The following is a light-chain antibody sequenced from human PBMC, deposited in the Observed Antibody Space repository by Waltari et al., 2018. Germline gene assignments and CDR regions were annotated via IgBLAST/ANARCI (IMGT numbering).Light chain of an antibody. CDR2: DAS. CDR1: QSVSVY. V-gene: IGKV3-11*01. J-gene: IGKJ1*01. Sequence: EVVLTQSQATLSLSPGERATLSCRASQSVSVYLAWYQQKPGQAPRLLIYDASDRATGVPARFSGSGSGTDFTLTISSLEPEDFAVYYCQQRTDRPPVTFGQGTRVEMK. CDR3: QQRTDRPPVT.